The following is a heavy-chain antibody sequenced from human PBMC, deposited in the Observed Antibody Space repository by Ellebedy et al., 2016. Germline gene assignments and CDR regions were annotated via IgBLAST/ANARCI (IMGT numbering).Heavy chain of an antibody. CDR3: ARDGGYCSGASCSPLYYFDF. D-gene: IGHD2-15*01. CDR1: GGSISSGGYY. Sequence: SETLSLXCTVSGGSISSGGYYWTWIRQHPGKGLEWIGYIYYSGSTYYNPSLKSRVTISLDTSKNQFSLELSSVTAADTAVYYCARDGGYCSGASCSPLYYFDFWGQGTLVTVSS. CDR2: IYYSGST. J-gene: IGHJ4*02. V-gene: IGHV4-31*03.